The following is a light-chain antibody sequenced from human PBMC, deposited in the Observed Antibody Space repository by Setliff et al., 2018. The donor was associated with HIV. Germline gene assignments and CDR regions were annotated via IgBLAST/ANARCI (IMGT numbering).Light chain of an antibody. CDR2: DVN. CDR1: SSDVGGYNY. Sequence: QSALAQPRSVSGSPGQSVTISCTGTSSDVGGYNYVSWYQQHPGKAPKLMIYDVNKRPSGVPDRFSGSESGNTASLTISGLQAEDAADYYCCSYAGSYTYVFRTGTKVTVL. J-gene: IGLJ1*01. CDR3: CSYAGSYTYV. V-gene: IGLV2-11*01.